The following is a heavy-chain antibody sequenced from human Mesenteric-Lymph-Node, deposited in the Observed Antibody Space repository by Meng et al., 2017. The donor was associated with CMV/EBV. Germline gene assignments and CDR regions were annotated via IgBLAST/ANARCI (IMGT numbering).Heavy chain of an antibody. CDR1: GYISSDNYY. Sequence: GYISSDNYYWRWIRQPPGKGLEWIAYIHYSGSAYYNPSLKSRFTISVDTSKNHFSLNLSSVTAADTAVYYCAREVRAPTTTDAFDIWGQGTMVTVSS. CDR2: IHYSGSA. D-gene: IGHD5-12*01. V-gene: IGHV4-30-4*01. CDR3: AREVRAPTTTDAFDI. J-gene: IGHJ3*02.